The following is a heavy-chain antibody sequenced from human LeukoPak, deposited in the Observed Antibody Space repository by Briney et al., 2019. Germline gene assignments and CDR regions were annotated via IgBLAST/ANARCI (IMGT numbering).Heavy chain of an antibody. CDR3: AEGYNPYYFDY. CDR1: RDSISDYY. J-gene: IGHJ4*02. Sequence: SETLSLTCTVSRDSISDYYWSWIRQPPGKGLEWIGYISYSGSTNYNPSLKTRVTISIDTSENQFSLKLSSVTAADTAVYYCAEGYNPYYFDYWGQGALVTVSS. V-gene: IGHV4-59*03. CDR2: ISYSGST. D-gene: IGHD1-14*01.